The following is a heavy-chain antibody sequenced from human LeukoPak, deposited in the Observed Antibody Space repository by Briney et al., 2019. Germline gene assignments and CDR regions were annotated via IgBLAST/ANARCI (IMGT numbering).Heavy chain of an antibody. CDR3: ATEIVGASGGFDY. V-gene: IGHV3-43*02. D-gene: IGHD1-26*01. CDR1: GFTVADYA. CDR2: IIGDGGRT. J-gene: IGHJ4*02. Sequence: PGGSVRPSCLPSGFTVADYAMHWVRQAPGKGLEWVSWIIGDGGRTYYADSMKGRGTLSREHSNNSLYLQMNSPRTEDPALYYCATEIVGASGGFDYWGQGTLVTVSS.